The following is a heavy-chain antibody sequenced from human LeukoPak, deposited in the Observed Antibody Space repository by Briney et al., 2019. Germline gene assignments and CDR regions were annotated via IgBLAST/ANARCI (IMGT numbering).Heavy chain of an antibody. V-gene: IGHV3-21*01. J-gene: IGHJ3*02. CDR1: GFTFSSYS. D-gene: IGHD3-9*01. CDR3: ARVRYFDWFPDAFDI. CDR2: ISSSSSYI. Sequence: PGGSLLLSCAASGFTFSSYSMNGVRQAPGKGLEWVSSISSSSSYIYYADSVKGRFTISRDNAKNSLYLQMNSLRAEDTAVYYCARVRYFDWFPDAFDIWGQGTMVTVSS.